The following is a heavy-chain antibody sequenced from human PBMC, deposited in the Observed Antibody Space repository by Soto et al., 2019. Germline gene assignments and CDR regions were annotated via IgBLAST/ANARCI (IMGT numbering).Heavy chain of an antibody. CDR3: AKGSPYGDYYFDY. J-gene: IGHJ4*02. D-gene: IGHD4-17*01. V-gene: IGHV3-23*01. CDR2: ISATGGKT. Sequence: GGSLRLSCAASGFTFSTYAMSWVRQAPGKGLEWVSAISATGGKTYYADSVKGRFTISRDQSRSTPFLQMDSLRAEDTAVYYCAKGSPYGDYYFDYWGQGTLVTVSS. CDR1: GFTFSTYA.